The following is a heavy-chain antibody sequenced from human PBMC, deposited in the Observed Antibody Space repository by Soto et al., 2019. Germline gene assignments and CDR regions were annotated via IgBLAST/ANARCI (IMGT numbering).Heavy chain of an antibody. Sequence: QVQLQESGPGLVKPSETLSLTCTVSGGSISSYYWSWIRQPPGKGLECIGYIYYSGSTNYNPSLTRRVTISVDTTKNQFSLKLSSVTAADTAVYYCARNYGDYVDYWGQGTLVTVSS. J-gene: IGHJ4*02. D-gene: IGHD4-17*01. CDR1: GGSISSYY. CDR3: ARNYGDYVDY. V-gene: IGHV4-59*08. CDR2: IYYSGST.